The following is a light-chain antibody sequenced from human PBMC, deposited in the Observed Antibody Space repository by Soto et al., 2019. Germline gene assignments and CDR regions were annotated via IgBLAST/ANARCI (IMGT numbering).Light chain of an antibody. CDR2: GAS. CDR3: QLSGFLPIT. V-gene: IGKV3-20*01. CDR1: QSVSSSY. J-gene: IGKJ5*01. Sequence: DIVLTMYHETLSLSPGERATLSCMASQSVSSSYLAWYQQKPGQAPRLLIYGASSRATGIPDRFSGSGSGTDFTLTISRLEPEDFTVYYCQLSGFLPITFGQGGLLEIK.